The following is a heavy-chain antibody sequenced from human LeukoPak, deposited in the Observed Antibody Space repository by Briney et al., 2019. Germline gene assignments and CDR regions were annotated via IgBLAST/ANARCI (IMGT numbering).Heavy chain of an antibody. CDR2: IYHSGST. Sequence: SETLSLTRTVSGYSISSGYSWGWIRQPPGKGLEWIGTIYHSGSTYYNPSLKSRVTISVDTSKNQFSLNLSSVTAADTAVYYCARGSRIAAATNYFDYWGQGTLVTVSS. J-gene: IGHJ4*02. D-gene: IGHD6-13*01. V-gene: IGHV4-38-2*02. CDR1: GYSISSGYS. CDR3: ARGSRIAAATNYFDY.